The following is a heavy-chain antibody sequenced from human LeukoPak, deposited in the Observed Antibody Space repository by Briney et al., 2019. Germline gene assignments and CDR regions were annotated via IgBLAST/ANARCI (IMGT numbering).Heavy chain of an antibody. Sequence: SSETLSLTCTVSGGSISSSSYYWGWIRQPPGKGLEWIGSIYYSGSTYYNPSLKSRVTISVDTSKNQFSLKLSSVTAADTAVYYCARETAKAMLEVGFGELLSYFDYWGQGTLVTVSS. D-gene: IGHD3-10*01. CDR3: ARETAKAMLEVGFGELLSYFDY. CDR1: GGSISSSSYY. CDR2: IYYSGST. J-gene: IGHJ4*02. V-gene: IGHV4-39*07.